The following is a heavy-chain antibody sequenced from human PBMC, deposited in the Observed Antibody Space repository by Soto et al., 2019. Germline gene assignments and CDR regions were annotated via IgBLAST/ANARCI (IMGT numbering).Heavy chain of an antibody. CDR3: ARAAPMTTVTTWFDY. V-gene: IGHV4-59*01. CDR1: GGSISSYY. J-gene: IGHJ4*02. D-gene: IGHD4-17*01. Sequence: SETLSLTCTVSGGSISSYYWSWIRQPPGKGLEWIGYIYYSGSTNYNPSLKSRVTISVDTSKNQFSLKLSSVTAADTAVYYCARAAPMTTVTTWFDYWGQGTLVTVS. CDR2: IYYSGST.